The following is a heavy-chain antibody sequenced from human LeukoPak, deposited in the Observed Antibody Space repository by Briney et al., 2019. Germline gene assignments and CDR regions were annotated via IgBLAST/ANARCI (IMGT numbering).Heavy chain of an antibody. CDR2: IGIAGDT. J-gene: IGHJ4*02. D-gene: IGHD4-23*01. V-gene: IGHV3-13*01. Sequence: GGSLRLSCAASGFTFSRHDMHWVRQATGKGLEWVSAIGIAGDTYYADSVKGRFTITRENAKNFLYLQMNSLRAGDTVIYYCARVSLGGNGFDYWGQGTLVTVS. CDR1: GFTFSRHD. CDR3: ARVSLGGNGFDY.